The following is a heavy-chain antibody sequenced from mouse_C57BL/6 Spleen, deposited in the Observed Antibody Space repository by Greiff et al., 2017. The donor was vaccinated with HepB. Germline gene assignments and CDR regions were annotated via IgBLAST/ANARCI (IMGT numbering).Heavy chain of an antibody. CDR1: GFTFSSYG. D-gene: IGHD2-4*01. CDR3: ARHPLYYDYEGAWCAY. Sequence: EVMLVESGGDLVKPGGSLKLSCAASGFTFSSYGMSWVRQTPDKRLEWVATISSGGSYTYYPDSVKGRFTISRANAKNTLYLQMRSLKSEDTAMYDCARHPLYYDYEGAWCAYWGQGTLVTVSA. V-gene: IGHV5-6*01. J-gene: IGHJ3*01. CDR2: ISSGGSYT.